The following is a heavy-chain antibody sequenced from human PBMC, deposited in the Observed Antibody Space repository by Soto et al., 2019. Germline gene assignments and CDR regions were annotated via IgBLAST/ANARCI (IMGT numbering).Heavy chain of an antibody. CDR1: GFTFSSNG. V-gene: IGHV3-33*01. CDR2: IWYDGSNK. D-gene: IGHD2-8*01. J-gene: IGHJ4*02. Sequence: QVQLVESGGSVVQPGRSLRLSCAASGFTFSSNGMHWVRQAPCKGLEWVAVIWYDGSNKYYADSVKGRFTISRDNSKNTLYLQMNSLRADDTAVYYCPRETGDCTNGVCYQEMDYWGQGTLVTVSS. CDR3: PRETGDCTNGVCYQEMDY.